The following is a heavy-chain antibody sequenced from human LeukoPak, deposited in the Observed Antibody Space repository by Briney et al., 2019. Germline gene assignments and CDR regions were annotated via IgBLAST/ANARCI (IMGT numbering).Heavy chain of an antibody. D-gene: IGHD6-13*01. Sequence: SETLSLTCTVSGGSISSYYWSWIRQPPGKGLEWIGYIYYSGSTNYNPPLKSRVTISVDTSKNQFSLKLSSVTAADTAVYYCARGGPGIAPYYFDYWGQGTLVAVSS. CDR3: ARGGPGIAPYYFDY. J-gene: IGHJ4*02. CDR2: IYYSGST. V-gene: IGHV4-59*01. CDR1: GGSISSYY.